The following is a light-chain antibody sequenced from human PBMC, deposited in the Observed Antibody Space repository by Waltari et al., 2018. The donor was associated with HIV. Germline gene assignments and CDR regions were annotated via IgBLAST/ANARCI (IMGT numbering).Light chain of an antibody. CDR1: ALPKQS. CDR2: KDT. Sequence: SSELTQPPSASVSPGKPARITCSGDALPKQSAYWYQQRPGQAPVLVIYKDTERPSGIPERFSGSSSGTTATLTIIGVQAQDEADYHCQSADSNASLWVFGGGTKLTVL. V-gene: IGLV3-25*03. J-gene: IGLJ3*02. CDR3: QSADSNASLWV.